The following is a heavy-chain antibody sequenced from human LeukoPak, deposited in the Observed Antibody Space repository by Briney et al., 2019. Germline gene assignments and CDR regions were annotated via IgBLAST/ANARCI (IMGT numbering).Heavy chain of an antibody. V-gene: IGHV3-74*03. D-gene: IGHD4-23*01. J-gene: IGHJ4*02. CDR2: INGDGSST. CDR3: AKGGTTVVDY. CDR1: GFTISSYW. Sequence: GSLRLSCGATGFTISSYWMHWVRQAPGNGLVWVSRINGDGSSTTYADSVKGRFTISRDNAKNTLYLQMNSLRAEDTAVYYCAKGGTTVVDYWGQGTLVTVSS.